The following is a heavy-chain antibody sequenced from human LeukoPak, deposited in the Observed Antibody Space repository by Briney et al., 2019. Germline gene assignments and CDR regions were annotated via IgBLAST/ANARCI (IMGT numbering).Heavy chain of an antibody. CDR3: AKVTYSCSGGTCYPNSFDY. V-gene: IGHV3-23*01. D-gene: IGHD2-15*01. CDR1: GLTFSFYA. Sequence: GGSLRLSCAASGLTFSFYAMSWVRQAPGKGLEWVSTLSSSGGSTYYADSVEGRFTISRDNSKSTLFLQMNSLRVEDTAVYFCAKVTYSCSGGTCYPNSFDYWGQGTLVTVSS. CDR2: LSSSGGST. J-gene: IGHJ4*02.